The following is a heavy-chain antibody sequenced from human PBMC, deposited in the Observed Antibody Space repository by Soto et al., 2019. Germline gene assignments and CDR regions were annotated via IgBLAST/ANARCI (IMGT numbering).Heavy chain of an antibody. Sequence: SETLSLTCTVSGGSISSSSYYWGWIRQPPGKGLEWIGSIYYSGSTYYNPSLKGRVTISVDTSKNQFSLKLSSVTAADTAVYYCARHIRSGGVATITGWFDPWGQGTLVTVSS. V-gene: IGHV4-39*01. D-gene: IGHD5-12*01. CDR1: GGSISSSSYY. CDR2: IYYSGST. J-gene: IGHJ5*02. CDR3: ARHIRSGGVATITGWFDP.